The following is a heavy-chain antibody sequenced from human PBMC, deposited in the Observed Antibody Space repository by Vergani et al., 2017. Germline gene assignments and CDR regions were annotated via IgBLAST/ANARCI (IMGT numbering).Heavy chain of an antibody. V-gene: IGHV4-39*01. D-gene: IGHD2-15*01. CDR1: GDSVISTDYH. Sequence: QVQLQESGPGLVKPSETLSLPCTVSGDSVISTDYHWGWLRQPPGKGLEWIGSMDYSGSTSYNPSLESRISISFETPKNQFSLRLTSVTAADTAVYYWASKRGACRAAYCHSYDFWGPGTLVGVSS. J-gene: IGHJ4*02. CDR3: ASKRGACRAAYCHSYDF. CDR2: MDYSGST.